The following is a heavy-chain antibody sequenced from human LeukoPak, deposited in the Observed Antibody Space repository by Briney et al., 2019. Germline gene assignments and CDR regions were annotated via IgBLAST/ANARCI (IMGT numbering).Heavy chain of an antibody. CDR1: GGSFTDYY. D-gene: IGHD3-9*01. CDR3: ARESYSYEILTGYQRATWFDP. V-gene: IGHV4-34*10. Sequence: PSETLSLICAVYGGSFTDYYWSWIRQPPGKGLEWIGEINDSGNTNYNPSLKSRVSMSVDTSKNQFSLRLSSVTAADTAIYYCARESYSYEILTGYQRATWFDPWGQGTLVTVSS. CDR2: INDSGNT. J-gene: IGHJ5*02.